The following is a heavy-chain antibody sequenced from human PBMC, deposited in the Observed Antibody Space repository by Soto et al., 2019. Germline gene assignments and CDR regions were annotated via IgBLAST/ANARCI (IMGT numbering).Heavy chain of an antibody. CDR3: ASRDPGTSVDY. CDR2: IYRTGST. CDR1: GGSFTSNNW. Sequence: SETLSLTCAVSGGSFTSNNWWTWVRQPPGQGLEWIGEIYRTGSTNYNPSLKSRVTISLDKSENQFSLKVTPLTAADTAVYYCASRDPGTSVDYWGQGTLVTVSS. D-gene: IGHD1-7*01. V-gene: IGHV4-4*02. J-gene: IGHJ4*02.